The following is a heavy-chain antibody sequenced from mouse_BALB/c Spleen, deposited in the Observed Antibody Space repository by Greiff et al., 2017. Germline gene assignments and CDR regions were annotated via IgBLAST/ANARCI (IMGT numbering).Heavy chain of an antibody. J-gene: IGHJ2*01. CDR1: GFSLTGYG. CDR3: ARGGSSYYFDY. Sequence: QVQLKQSGPGLVAPSQSLSITCTVSGFSLTGYGVNWVRQPPGKGLEWLGMIWGDGSTDYNSALKSRLSISKDNSKGQVFLKMNSLQTDDTARYYCARGGSSYYFDYWGQGTTLTVSS. CDR2: IWGDGST. V-gene: IGHV2-6-7*01.